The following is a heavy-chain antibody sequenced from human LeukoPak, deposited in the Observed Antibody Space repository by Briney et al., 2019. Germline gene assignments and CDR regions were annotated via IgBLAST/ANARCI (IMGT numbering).Heavy chain of an antibody. CDR2: ISGSGGST. CDR3: TNKEVRGVRVAPYYFDY. CDR1: GFTFSSYA. Sequence: GGSLRLSCEASGFTFSSYAMNWVRQAPGKGLEWVSAISGSGGSTYYADSVKGRFTISRDNSKNTLYLQMNSLRAEDTAVYYCTNKEVRGVRVAPYYFDYWGQGTLVTVSS. J-gene: IGHJ4*02. D-gene: IGHD3-10*01. V-gene: IGHV3-23*01.